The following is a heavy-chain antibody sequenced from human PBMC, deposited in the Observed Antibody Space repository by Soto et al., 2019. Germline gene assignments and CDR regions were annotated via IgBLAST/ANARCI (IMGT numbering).Heavy chain of an antibody. CDR1: GFTFSSYA. V-gene: IGHV3-30-3*01. CDR3: ARGLGLFDY. CDR2: ISYDGSNK. J-gene: IGHJ4*02. Sequence: QVQLVESGGGVVQPGRSLRLSCAASGFTFSSYAMQWVRQAPGKGLEWVAVISYDGSNKYYADSVKGRFTISRDNSKNTLYLQMNSLRAEDTAVYYCARGLGLFDYWGQGTLVTVSS. D-gene: IGHD6-19*01.